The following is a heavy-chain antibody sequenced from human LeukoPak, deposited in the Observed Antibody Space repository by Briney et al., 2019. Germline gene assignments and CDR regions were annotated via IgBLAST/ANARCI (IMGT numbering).Heavy chain of an antibody. D-gene: IGHD3-22*01. CDR3: VRSHYDLYAFFDY. Sequence: PGGSLRLSCAASGFTFNYYTMDWVRQAPGKGLEWVSSISSSSTKILYADSVKGRSTISSTNAKNSMYLQMDRLRAEDTALYFCVRSHYDLYAFFDYWGQGTLVTVSS. V-gene: IGHV3-21*01. CDR2: ISSSSTKI. J-gene: IGHJ4*02. CDR1: GFTFNYYT.